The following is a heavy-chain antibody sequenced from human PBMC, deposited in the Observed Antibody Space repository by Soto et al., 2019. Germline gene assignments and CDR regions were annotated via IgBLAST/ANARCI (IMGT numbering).Heavy chain of an antibody. CDR1: GGTFNTYA. J-gene: IGHJ4*02. V-gene: IGHV1-69*19. D-gene: IGHD3-10*01. CDR3: AREVQVHTPAFVY. CDR2: ISPMFGAA. Sequence: QVQLVQSGAEMKKPGSSVKVSCQSSGGTFNTYAMNWVRQAPGQGPEWMGDISPMFGAANYAPKFQGRVTITADVSTGTSYMQWSSLTSEDTALYFCAREVQVHTPAFVYWGQGTLVTVSS.